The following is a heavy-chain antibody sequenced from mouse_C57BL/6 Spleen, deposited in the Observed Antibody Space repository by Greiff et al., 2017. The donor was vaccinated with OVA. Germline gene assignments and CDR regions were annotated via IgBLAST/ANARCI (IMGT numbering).Heavy chain of an antibody. CDR3: ARRGLGQAY. J-gene: IGHJ3*01. D-gene: IGHD4-1*01. CDR2: IDPSDSYT. Sequence: QVQLQQSGAELVKPGASVKLSCKASGYTFTSYWLQWVKQRPGQGLEWIGEIDPSDSYTNYNQKFKGKATLTVDKSSRTAYMQLSSLTSEASAGYCCARRGLGQAYWGQGTLVTVSA. V-gene: IGHV1-50*01. CDR1: GYTFTSYW.